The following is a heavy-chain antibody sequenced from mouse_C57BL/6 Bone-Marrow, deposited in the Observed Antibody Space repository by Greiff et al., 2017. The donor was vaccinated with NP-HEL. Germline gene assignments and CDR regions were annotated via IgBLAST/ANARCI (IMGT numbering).Heavy chain of an antibody. Sequence: VQLQQSGPELVKPGASVKISCKASGYAFSSSWMNWVKQRPGKGLEWIGRIYPGDGDTNYNGKFKGKATLTADKSSSTDYMQLSSLTSEDSAVYCCARDEDHYYGSSYCYFDVWGTGTTVTVSS. D-gene: IGHD1-1*01. CDR1: GYAFSSSW. CDR2: IYPGDGDT. CDR3: ARDEDHYYGSSYCYFDV. V-gene: IGHV1-82*01. J-gene: IGHJ1*03.